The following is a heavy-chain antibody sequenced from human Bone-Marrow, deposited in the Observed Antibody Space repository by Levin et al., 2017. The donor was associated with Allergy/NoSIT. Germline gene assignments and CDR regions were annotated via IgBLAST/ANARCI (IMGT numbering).Heavy chain of an antibody. V-gene: IGHV1-18*01. CDR1: GYTFTSYG. CDR3: ATVRFNPQPLDY. D-gene: IGHD5-18*01. CDR2: ISPYNGNT. J-gene: IGHJ4*02. Sequence: RGESLKISCKASGYTFTSYGISWVRQAPGQGLEWVGFISPYNGNTNYAQKVQGRVTMTTDTSTSTAYLELRSLRSDDTAIHYRATVRFNPQPLDYWGQGTLVTVSS.